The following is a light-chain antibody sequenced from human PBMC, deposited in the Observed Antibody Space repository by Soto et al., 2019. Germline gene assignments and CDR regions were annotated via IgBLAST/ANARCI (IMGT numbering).Light chain of an antibody. J-gene: IGKJ2*01. CDR2: GVS. CDR3: QQYGNSPVT. V-gene: IGKV3-20*01. Sequence: DIVLTQSPGTLSLSPGERATLFCRASQSVSSDYLGWYQQKPGQAPRLLIYGVSSRATGIPDRFSGSGSETDFTLTISRLEPEDFAVYYCQQYGNSPVTFGQGTKLEI. CDR1: QSVSSDY.